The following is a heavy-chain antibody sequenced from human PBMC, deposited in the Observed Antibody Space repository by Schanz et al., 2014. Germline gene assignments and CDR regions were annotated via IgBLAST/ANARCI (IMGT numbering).Heavy chain of an antibody. CDR3: AGGKTTGLAY. J-gene: IGHJ4*02. CDR2: IIQDGSAA. CDR1: GLTFSNYW. V-gene: IGHV3-7*01. D-gene: IGHD4-4*01. Sequence: EVQLVESGGGLVQPGGSLRLSCADSGLTFSNYWMSWVRQAPGKGLEWVANIIQDGSAAYYVDSVKGRFTISRDNAKKSLYLQMNSLRAEDMGVYYCAGGKTTGLAYWGQGTQVAVSS.